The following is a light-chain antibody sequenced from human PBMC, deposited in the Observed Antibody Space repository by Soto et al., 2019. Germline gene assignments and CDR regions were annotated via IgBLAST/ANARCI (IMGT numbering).Light chain of an antibody. V-gene: IGKV3-11*01. CDR3: QRRRSWPPTIT. Sequence: EIVLTQSPATLSLSPGERATLSCRASQSVSSYLAWYQQKPGQAPRLLIYDASNRATGIPARFSGSGSGTDFTLTISSLEPEDFAVYYCQRRRSWPPTITFGQGTRLEIK. CDR1: QSVSSY. J-gene: IGKJ5*01. CDR2: DAS.